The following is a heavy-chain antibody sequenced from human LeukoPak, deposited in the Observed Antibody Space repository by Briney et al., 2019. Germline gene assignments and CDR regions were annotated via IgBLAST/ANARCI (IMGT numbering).Heavy chain of an antibody. Sequence: EASVKVSCKASGYTFTSYDINWVRQATGQGLEWMGWMNPNSANTGYAQKFQGRVTITRNTSISTTYMELSSLRFEDTAVYYCARGLQQVEAYYYYYMDVWGKGTTVTVSS. CDR1: GYTFTSYD. V-gene: IGHV1-8*03. CDR2: MNPNSANT. J-gene: IGHJ6*03. CDR3: ARGLQQVEAYYYYYMDV. D-gene: IGHD6-13*01.